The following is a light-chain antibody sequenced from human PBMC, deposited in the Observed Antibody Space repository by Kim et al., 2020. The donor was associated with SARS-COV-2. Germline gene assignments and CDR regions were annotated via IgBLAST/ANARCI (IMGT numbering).Light chain of an antibody. J-gene: IGLJ2*01. V-gene: IGLV3-1*01. CDR2: QDS. CDR1: KVGDKY. Sequence: VSPGQTASITCSGDKVGDKYACWYQQKPGQSPVLVIYQDSKRPSGIPERFSGSNSGNTATLTISGTQAMDEADYYCQAWDSSTAVVFDGGTKLTVL. CDR3: QAWDSSTAVV.